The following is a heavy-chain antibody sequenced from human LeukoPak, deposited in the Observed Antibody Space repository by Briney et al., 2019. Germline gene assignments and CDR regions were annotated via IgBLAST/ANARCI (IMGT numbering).Heavy chain of an antibody. J-gene: IGHJ5*02. CDR1: GGSISSYY. Sequence: SETLSLTCTVSGGSISSYYWGWIRQPPGKGLEWIGYIYYSGSTNYNPSLKSRITISVDTSKNQFSLKLSSVTAADTAVYYCARGYSSSWHLNWFDPWGQGTLVTVSS. CDR3: ARGYSSSWHLNWFDP. V-gene: IGHV4-59*08. D-gene: IGHD6-13*01. CDR2: IYYSGST.